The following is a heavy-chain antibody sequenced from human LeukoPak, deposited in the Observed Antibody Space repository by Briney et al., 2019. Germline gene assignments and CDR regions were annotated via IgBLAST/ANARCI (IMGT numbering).Heavy chain of an antibody. CDR1: EFTFSNFG. CDR2: MDRHSDI. J-gene: IGHJ1*01. D-gene: IGHD1-14*01. Sequence: GGSLRLSCTASEFTFSNFGVNCVRQAPGKGLEWVSCMDRHSDIYYANSVRGRFTISRDNAKNSVFLQMNRLTVEDTALYYCVGDPTTNRYQFFQYWGQGALVTVSS. CDR3: VGDPTTNRYQFFQY. V-gene: IGHV3-69-1*02.